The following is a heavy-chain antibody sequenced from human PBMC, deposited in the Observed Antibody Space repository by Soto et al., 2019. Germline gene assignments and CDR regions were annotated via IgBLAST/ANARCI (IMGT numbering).Heavy chain of an antibody. V-gene: IGHV1-69*13. CDR3: ARVXKGVYYDSSGYYPALDY. D-gene: IGHD3-22*01. J-gene: IGHJ4*02. CDR1: GGTFSSYA. Sequence: SVKVSCKASGGTFSSYAISWVRQAPGQGLEWMGGIIPIFGTANYAQKFQGRVTITADESTSTAYMELSSLRSEDTAVYYCARVXKGVYYDSSGYYPALDYWGQGTLVTVSS. CDR2: IIPIFGTA.